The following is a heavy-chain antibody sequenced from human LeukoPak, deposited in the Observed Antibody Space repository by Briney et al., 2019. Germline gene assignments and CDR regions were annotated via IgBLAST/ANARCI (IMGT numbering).Heavy chain of an antibody. CDR3: ARGGGFGELTPAVDY. J-gene: IGHJ4*02. CDR2: IRYDGSNK. V-gene: IGHV3-30*02. D-gene: IGHD3-10*01. CDR1: GFTFSSYV. Sequence: GGSLRLSCAASGFTFSSYVMHWVRQSPGKGLEWVAFIRYDGSNKYYADSVKGRFTISRDNSKNTLYLQMNSLRAEDTAVYYCARGGGFGELTPAVDYWGQGTLVTVSS.